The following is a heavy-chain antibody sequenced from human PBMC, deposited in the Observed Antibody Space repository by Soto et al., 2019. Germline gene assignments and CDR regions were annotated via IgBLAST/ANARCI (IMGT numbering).Heavy chain of an antibody. J-gene: IGHJ3*01. V-gene: IGHV1-3*04. CDR3: EREFPKPYDFFTGSL. CDR2: IDTDNGNT. CDR1: RYTFTAYA. D-gene: IGHD3-9*01. Sequence: GASVKVSCKASRYTFTAYAMHWVRQAPGQRLEWMGWIDTDNGNTKYSQKFQDRVSITRDTSASTAYMELSSLRSEDTAIYYCEREFPKPYDFFTGSLWGQGTMVTVSS.